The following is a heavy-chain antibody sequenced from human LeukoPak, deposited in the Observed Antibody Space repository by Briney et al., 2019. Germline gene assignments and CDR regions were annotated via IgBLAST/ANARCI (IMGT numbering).Heavy chain of an antibody. CDR3: AKDSYYYDSSGWWYFDY. Sequence: GGSLRLSCATSGFTFSSYAMSWVRQTPGKTLEWVSSISGSGSNTFYADSVKGRFTISRDNSKNTLYLQMNSLRAEDTAVYYCAKDSYYYDSSGWWYFDYWGQGTLVTVSS. CDR1: GFTFSSYA. D-gene: IGHD3-22*01. V-gene: IGHV3-23*01. CDR2: ISGSGSNT. J-gene: IGHJ4*02.